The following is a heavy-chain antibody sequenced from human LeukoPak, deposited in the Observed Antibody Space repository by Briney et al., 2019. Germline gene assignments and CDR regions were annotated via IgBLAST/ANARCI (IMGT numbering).Heavy chain of an antibody. CDR2: INPNSGGT. CDR3: ARGRFLEWLLHENWFDP. CDR1: GYTFTGYY. J-gene: IGHJ5*02. D-gene: IGHD3-3*01. Sequence: GASVKVSCKASGYTFTGYYMHWVRQAPGQGLEWMGWINPNSGGTNYAQKFQGWVTMTRDTSISTAYMELSRLRSDDTAVYYCARGRFLEWLLHENWFDPWGQGTLVTVSS. V-gene: IGHV1-2*04.